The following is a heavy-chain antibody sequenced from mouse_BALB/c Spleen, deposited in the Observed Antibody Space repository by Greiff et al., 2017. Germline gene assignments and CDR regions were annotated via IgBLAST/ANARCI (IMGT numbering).Heavy chain of an antibody. Sequence: VQLQQSGAELAKPGASVKMSCKASGYTFTSYWMHWVKQRPGQGLEWIGAIYPGNSDTSYNQKFKGKAKLTAVTSTSTAYMELSSLTNEDSAVYYCTIQGGEAMDYWGQGTSVTVSS. CDR3: TIQGGEAMDY. CDR2: IYPGNSDT. CDR1: GYTFTSYW. J-gene: IGHJ4*01. V-gene: IGHV1-5*01.